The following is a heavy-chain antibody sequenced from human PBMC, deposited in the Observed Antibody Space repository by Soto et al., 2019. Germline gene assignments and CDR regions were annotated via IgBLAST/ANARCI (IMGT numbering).Heavy chain of an antibody. CDR2: IYYSGST. J-gene: IGHJ4*02. CDR1: GGSISSYY. CDR3: ASPLSYDFWSGYDT. V-gene: IGHV4-59*08. Sequence: SETLSLTCTVSGGSISSYYWSWIRQPPGKGLEWIGYIYYSGSTNYNPSLKSRVTISVDTSKNQFSLKLSSVTAADTAVYYCASPLSYDFWSGYDTRGQGTLVTVSS. D-gene: IGHD3-3*01.